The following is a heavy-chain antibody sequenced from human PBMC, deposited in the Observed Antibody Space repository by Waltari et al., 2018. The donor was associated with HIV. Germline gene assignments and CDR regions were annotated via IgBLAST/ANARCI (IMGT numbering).Heavy chain of an antibody. CDR2: INPNSGGT. V-gene: IGHV1-2*02. CDR1: GYTFTGYY. J-gene: IGHJ3*02. CDR3: ARGLIAARRGNAFDI. D-gene: IGHD6-6*01. Sequence: QVQLVQSGAGVKKPGASVKVSCKASGYTFTGYYMHWVRQAPGQGLEWMGWINPNSGGTNYAQKFQGRVTMTRDTSISTAYMELSRLRSDDTAVYYCARGLIAARRGNAFDIWGQGTMFTVSS.